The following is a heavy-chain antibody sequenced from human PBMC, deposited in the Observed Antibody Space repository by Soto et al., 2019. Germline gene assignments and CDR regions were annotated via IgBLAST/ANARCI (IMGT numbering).Heavy chain of an antibody. CDR2: IWYGGSNK. J-gene: IGHJ4*02. CDR3: ARTYGSGSYLFDY. CDR1: GFTFSSYG. Sequence: QVQLVESGGGVVQPGRSLRLSCAASGFTFSSYGMHWVRQAPGKGLEWVAVIWYGGSNKYYADSVKGRFTISRDNSKNTLYLQMNSLRAEDTAVYYCARTYGSGSYLFDYWGQGTLVTVSS. D-gene: IGHD3-10*01. V-gene: IGHV3-33*01.